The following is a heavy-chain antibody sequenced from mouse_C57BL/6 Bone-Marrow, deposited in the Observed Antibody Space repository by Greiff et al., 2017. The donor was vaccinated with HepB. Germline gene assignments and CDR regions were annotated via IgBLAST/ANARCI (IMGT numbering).Heavy chain of an antibody. J-gene: IGHJ4*01. V-gene: IGHV2-9-1*01. CDR1: GFSLTSYA. D-gene: IGHD2-3*01. CDR2: IWTGGGT. Sequence: VQRVESGPGLVAPSQSLSITCTVSGFSLTSYAISWVRQPPGKGLEWLGVIWTGGGTNYNSALKSRLSISKDNSKSQVFLKMNSLQTDDTARYYCARDYDGYYVGAYYWGQGTSVTVSS. CDR3: ARDYDGYYVGAYY.